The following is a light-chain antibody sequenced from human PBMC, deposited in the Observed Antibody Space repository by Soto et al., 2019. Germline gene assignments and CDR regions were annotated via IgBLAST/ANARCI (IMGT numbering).Light chain of an antibody. Sequence: QSALTQPASVSGSPGQSITTSCTGTSSDVGIYNLVSWYQQHPGKAPKFMIYEVNKRPSGVSDRFSGSKSGNTASLTISGLQAEDEADYYCCSYAGGNTWVFGGGTKVTVL. V-gene: IGLV2-23*02. CDR2: EVN. CDR1: SSDVGIYNL. J-gene: IGLJ3*02. CDR3: CSYAGGNTWV.